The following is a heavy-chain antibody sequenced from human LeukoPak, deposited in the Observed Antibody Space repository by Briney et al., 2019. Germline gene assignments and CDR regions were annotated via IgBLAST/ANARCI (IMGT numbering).Heavy chain of an antibody. CDR2: IYSGGST. Sequence: SGGSLRLSCAASGFTFSDYYMSWIRQAPGKGLEWVSVIYSGGSTYYVDSVKGRFTISRDNSKNTLYLQMNSLRAEDTAVYYCAYSSGYYYSFDYWGQGTLVTVSS. CDR3: AYSSGYYYSFDY. D-gene: IGHD3-22*01. V-gene: IGHV3-53*01. CDR1: GFTFSDYY. J-gene: IGHJ4*02.